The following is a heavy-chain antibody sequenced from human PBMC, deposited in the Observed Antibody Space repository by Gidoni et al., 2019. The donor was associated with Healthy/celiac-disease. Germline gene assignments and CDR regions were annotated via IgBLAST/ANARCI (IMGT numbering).Heavy chain of an antibody. J-gene: IGHJ6*02. CDR3: ARDKDGITMVRGGEGPRPNYGMDV. Sequence: QVQLVESGGGLVKPGGSLRLSCAASGFTFSAYYMSWIRQAPGKGLGWVSYISSSSSYTNYADSVKGRFTISRDNAKNSLYLQMNSLRAEDTAVYYCARDKDGITMVRGGEGPRPNYGMDVWGQGTTVTVSS. CDR2: ISSSSSYT. D-gene: IGHD3-10*01. CDR1: GFTFSAYY. V-gene: IGHV3-11*05.